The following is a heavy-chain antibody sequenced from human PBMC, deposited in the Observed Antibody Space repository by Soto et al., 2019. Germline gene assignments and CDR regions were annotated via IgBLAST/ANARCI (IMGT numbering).Heavy chain of an antibody. V-gene: IGHV4-59*01. J-gene: IGHJ5*02. CDR3: ARGEPYYYDSRGGNWFDP. CDR1: GGSISSYY. CDR2: IYYSGTT. D-gene: IGHD3-22*01. Sequence: SETLSLTCTVSGGSISSYYWSWIRQPPGKGLEWIGYIYYSGTTNYNPSLKSRVTISLDTSKNQFSLKLTSVTAADTAVYYCARGEPYYYDSRGGNWFDPWGQGTLVTVSS.